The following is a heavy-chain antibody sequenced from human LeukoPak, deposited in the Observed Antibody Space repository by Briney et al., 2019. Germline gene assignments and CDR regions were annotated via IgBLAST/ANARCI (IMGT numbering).Heavy chain of an antibody. CDR3: ARGSYGGNSYYFDY. J-gene: IGHJ4*02. CDR1: GFTFSSYA. CDR2: ISYDGSNK. Sequence: GGSLRLSCAASGFTFSSYAMHWVRQAPGKGLEWVAVISYDGSNKYYADSVKGRFTISRDSSKNTLYLQMNSLRAEDTAAYYCARGSYGGNSYYFDYWGQGTLVTVSS. V-gene: IGHV3-30*04. D-gene: IGHD4-23*01.